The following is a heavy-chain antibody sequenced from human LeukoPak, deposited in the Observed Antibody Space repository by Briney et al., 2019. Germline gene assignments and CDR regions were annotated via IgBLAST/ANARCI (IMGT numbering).Heavy chain of an antibody. Sequence: GGSLRLSCAASGFTVSSNYMSWVRQAPGKGLEWVSVIYSGGSTYYADSVKGRFTISRDNSKNTLYLQMNSLRAEDTAVYYCARAPYYGSGSRHFDYWGQGTLVTVSS. CDR3: ARAPYYGSGSRHFDY. CDR1: GFTVSSNY. CDR2: IYSGGST. J-gene: IGHJ4*02. D-gene: IGHD3-10*01. V-gene: IGHV3-66*01.